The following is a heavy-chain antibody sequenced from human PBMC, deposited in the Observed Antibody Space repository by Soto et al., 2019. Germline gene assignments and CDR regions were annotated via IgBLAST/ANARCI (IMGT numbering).Heavy chain of an antibody. CDR2: ISGTTSTT. J-gene: IGHJ4*02. CDR3: AKTAGYYDF. V-gene: IGHV3-23*01. Sequence: GGSLRLSCAASGFTFSISAMSWVRQAPGKGLEWVSVISGTTSTTYYPDSVKGRFTISRDTSKNTLYLQMNSLRAEDTAVYYCAKTAGYYDFWSQGTLVTVSS. D-gene: IGHD3-3*01. CDR1: GFTFSISA.